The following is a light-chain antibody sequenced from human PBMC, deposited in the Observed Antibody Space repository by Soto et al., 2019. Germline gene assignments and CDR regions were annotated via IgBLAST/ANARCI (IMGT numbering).Light chain of an antibody. CDR2: GAS. CDR3: QQSNNWPPWT. J-gene: IGKJ1*01. Sequence: ETVMTQSPATLSVSPGXRATLSCRASQSVYSSLAWYQQKPGQAPRLLIYGASTRATGIPARFSGSGSGTEFTLTSSRLQSEDFAVYYCQQSNNWPPWTFGQGTKVEIK. V-gene: IGKV3-15*01. CDR1: QSVYSS.